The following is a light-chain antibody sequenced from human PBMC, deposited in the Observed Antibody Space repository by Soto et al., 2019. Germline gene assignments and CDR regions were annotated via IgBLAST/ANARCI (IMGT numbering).Light chain of an antibody. CDR2: ATS. V-gene: IGKV1-12*01. CDR3: QQSSSFPLT. J-gene: IGKJ3*01. Sequence: DIQMTQSPSFVSASVGDRVTITCRASQGISNWLAWYQQKPGKAPKLLIYATSNLQGGVPSRFNGSGSGTDFTLTIGSLQPEDSATYYCQQSSSFPLTFGPGTKVDIK. CDR1: QGISNW.